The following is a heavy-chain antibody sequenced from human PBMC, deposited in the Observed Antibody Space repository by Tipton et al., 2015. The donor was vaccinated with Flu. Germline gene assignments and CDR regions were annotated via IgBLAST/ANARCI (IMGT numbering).Heavy chain of an antibody. D-gene: IGHD6-25*01. CDR1: GDTFRNYA. CDR2: IVCIFGIP. Sequence: QSGAEVKKPGSSVKVSCKASGDTFRNYAISWVRQAPGQGLEWMGGIVCIFGIPNYAQKFQGRVTMTADESTTTVYMELSSLRSDDTAVYYCARQIYTSGELDYDYYYMDVWGKGTTVTVSS. J-gene: IGHJ6*03. V-gene: IGHV1-69*01. CDR3: ARQIYTSGELDYDYYYMDV.